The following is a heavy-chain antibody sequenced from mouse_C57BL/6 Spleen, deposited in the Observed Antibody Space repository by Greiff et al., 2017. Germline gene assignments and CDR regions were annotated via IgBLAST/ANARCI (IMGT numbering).Heavy chain of an antibody. CDR3: ETGNDYYDYDWYAMDY. CDR2: IHPSDSDT. V-gene: IGHV1-74*01. D-gene: IGHD2-4*01. Sequence: VQLQQPGAELVKPGASVKVSCKASGYTFTSYWMHWVKQRPGQGLEWIGRIHPSDSDTNYNQKFKGKATLTVDKSSSTAYMQLSSLTSEDSAVYDCETGNDYYDYDWYAMDYWGQGTSVTVSS. J-gene: IGHJ4*01. CDR1: GYTFTSYW.